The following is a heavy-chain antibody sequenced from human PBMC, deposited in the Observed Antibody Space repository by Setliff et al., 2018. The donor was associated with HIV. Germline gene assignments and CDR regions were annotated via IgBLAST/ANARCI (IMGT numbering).Heavy chain of an antibody. V-gene: IGHV4-39*07. J-gene: IGHJ4*02. CDR2: IYYRGSA. D-gene: IGHD3-10*01. Sequence: KTSETLSLTCTVSGGSITTTNYYWGWVRQSPGKGLEWIGVIYYRGSAYYNLSLQSRVTLSVDTSKNSFSLHLTSVTAADTAVYFCARARGPPLPVLDFWGPGTLGTSPQ. CDR1: GGSITTTNYY. CDR3: ARARGPPLPVLDF.